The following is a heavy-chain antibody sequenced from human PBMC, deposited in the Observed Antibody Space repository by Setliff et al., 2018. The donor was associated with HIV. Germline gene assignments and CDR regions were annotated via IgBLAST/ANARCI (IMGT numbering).Heavy chain of an antibody. CDR1: GGSISSFY. V-gene: IGHV4-59*01. CDR2: IYYSGST. J-gene: IGHJ4*02. D-gene: IGHD6-19*01. Sequence: SETLSLTCTVSGGSISSFYWTWIRQPPGKGLEWIGYIYYSGSTNYNPSLKSRLTISVDTSKNQVSLKLSSVTAADTAAYYCARAGSHGWDYWGQGTLVTVSS. CDR3: ARAGSHGWDY.